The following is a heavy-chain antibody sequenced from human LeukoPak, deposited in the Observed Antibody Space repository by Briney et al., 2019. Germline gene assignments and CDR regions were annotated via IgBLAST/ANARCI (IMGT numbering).Heavy chain of an antibody. D-gene: IGHD5-18*01. CDR1: GGSVSSGSYY. V-gene: IGHV4-39*07. Sequence: SETLSLTCTVSGGSVSSGSYYWSWIRQPPGKGLEWIGEINHSGSTNYNPSLKSRVTISVDTSKNQFSLKLSSVTAADTAVYYCARSRQVGTAMVVSRYDYWGQGTLVTVSS. J-gene: IGHJ4*02. CDR3: ARSRQVGTAMVVSRYDY. CDR2: INHSGST.